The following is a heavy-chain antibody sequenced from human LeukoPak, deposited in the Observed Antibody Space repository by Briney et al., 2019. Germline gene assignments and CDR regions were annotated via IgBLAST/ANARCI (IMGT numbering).Heavy chain of an antibody. D-gene: IGHD4-17*01. CDR2: INPNSGGT. CDR1: GYTSTGYY. V-gene: IGHV1-2*02. J-gene: IGHJ3*02. CDR3: ARSDDYGDYGAFDI. Sequence: GASVKVSCKASGYTSTGYYMHWVRQAPGQGLEWMGWINPNSGGTNYAQKFQGRVTMTRDTSISTAYMELSRLRSDDTAVYYCARSDDYGDYGAFDIWGQGTMVTVSS.